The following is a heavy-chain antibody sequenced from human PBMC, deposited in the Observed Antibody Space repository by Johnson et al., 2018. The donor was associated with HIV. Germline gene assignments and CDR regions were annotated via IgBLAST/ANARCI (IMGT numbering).Heavy chain of an antibody. CDR2: ISSDGSNK. D-gene: IGHD2-2*01. J-gene: IGHJ3*02. V-gene: IGHV3-30*03. Sequence: QVQLVESGGGLVKPGGSLRLSCAASGFTFSSYVIHWVRQPPGKGLEWVAVISSDGSNKYYVDSVKGRFTISRDNAKNSLYLQMNSLRAEDTAVYYCARDRPDIVVVPGAIDAFDIWGQGTMVTVSS. CDR1: GFTFSSYV. CDR3: ARDRPDIVVVPGAIDAFDI.